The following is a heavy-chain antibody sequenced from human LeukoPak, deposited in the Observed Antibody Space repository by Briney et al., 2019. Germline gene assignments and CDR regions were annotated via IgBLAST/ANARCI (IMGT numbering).Heavy chain of an antibody. J-gene: IGHJ5*02. CDR3: ARDHRMSYSSPRYPNWFDP. V-gene: IGHV3-30*03. Sequence: GGSLRLSCAASGFTFSSYGMHWVRQAPGKGLEWVAVISYDGSNKYYADSVKGRFTISRDNSKSTLYLQMNSLRAEDTAVYYCARDHRMSYSSPRYPNWFDPWGQGTLVTVSS. CDR1: GFTFSSYG. CDR2: ISYDGSNK. D-gene: IGHD6-13*01.